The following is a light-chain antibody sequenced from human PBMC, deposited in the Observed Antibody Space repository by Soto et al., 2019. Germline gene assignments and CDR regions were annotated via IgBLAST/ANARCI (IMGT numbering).Light chain of an antibody. J-gene: IGKJ2*01. Sequence: DIQMTQSPSSLSASVGDRVTITCRASQGIGNDLGWYQQKPGKAPKRLIYNAYNLQSGVPSRFSGSGSGTEFTLTISSLQSEDFATYYCLPHNTYPYTFGQGTKVDI. CDR1: QGIGND. CDR3: LPHNTYPYT. V-gene: IGKV1-17*01. CDR2: NAY.